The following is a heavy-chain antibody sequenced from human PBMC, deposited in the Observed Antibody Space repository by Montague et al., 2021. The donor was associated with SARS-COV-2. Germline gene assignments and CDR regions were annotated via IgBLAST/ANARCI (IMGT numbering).Heavy chain of an antibody. CDR2: MYYSGST. CDR1: GGSISSYHHY. Sequence: SETLSLTCTVSGGSISSYHHYWGWIRQPPGKGLEWIGAMYYSGSTRLNPSLKSRVTISVDTSKNQLSLNLRSVTAADTAVYFCGRVILSATSNPFGCWGPGTLVTVSS. J-gene: IGHJ4*02. CDR3: GRVILSATSNPFGC. V-gene: IGHV4-39*07. D-gene: IGHD2-15*01.